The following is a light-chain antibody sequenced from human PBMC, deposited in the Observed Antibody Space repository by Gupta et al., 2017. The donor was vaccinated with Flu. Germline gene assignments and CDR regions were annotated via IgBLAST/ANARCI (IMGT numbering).Light chain of an antibody. CDR1: QSISSY. CDR2: AAS. Sequence: IQMTQSPSSLSASVGDRVTITCRASQSISSYLNWYQQKPGKAPKLLIYAASSLPSGVPSRFSGSGSGTDFTLTISSLQPEDFATYYCQQSYSTPLMYTFGQGTKLEIK. V-gene: IGKV1-39*01. J-gene: IGKJ2*01. CDR3: QQSYSTPLMYT.